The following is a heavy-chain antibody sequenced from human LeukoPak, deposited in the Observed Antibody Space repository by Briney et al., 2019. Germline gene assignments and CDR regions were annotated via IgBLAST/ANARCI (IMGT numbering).Heavy chain of an antibody. V-gene: IGHV3-11*06. CDR2: ISGSRSHI. CDR1: GFTFSDYS. CDR3: ARDQMGSW. J-gene: IGHJ4*02. D-gene: IGHD6-13*01. Sequence: SLTPSCEPSGFTFSDYSLGWIPQAHRKRLEWISYISGSRSHINHADPVKGRFTISRDNAKKSVYLQMDSLRVEDTAVYYCARDQMGSWWGQGTLVIVSS.